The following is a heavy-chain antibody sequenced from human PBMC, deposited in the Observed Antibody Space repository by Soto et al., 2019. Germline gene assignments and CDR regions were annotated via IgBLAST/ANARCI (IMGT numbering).Heavy chain of an antibody. J-gene: IGHJ4*02. Sequence: QVQLVQSGAEGKKPGASVKVSCKASGYTFTSYAMHWVRQAPGQRLEWMGWINAGNGNTKYSQKFQGRVTITRDTSARTAYMELSSLRSEDKAVSYCARASSWFVTDYWGQGTLVTVSS. V-gene: IGHV1-3*01. CDR2: INAGNGNT. CDR3: ARASSWFVTDY. D-gene: IGHD6-13*01. CDR1: GYTFTSYA.